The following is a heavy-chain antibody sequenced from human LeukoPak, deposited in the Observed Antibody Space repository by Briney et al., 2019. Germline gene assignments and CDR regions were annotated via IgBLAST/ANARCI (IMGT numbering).Heavy chain of an antibody. Sequence: PGGSLRLSCAASGFTFSSYGMNWVRQSPGKGLEWVAVILHDGSNEYYADSVKGRFTISRDNSKNTLYLQMNSLRAEDTAVYYCARDLLSGYCSGGSCEYWGQGTLVSVSP. D-gene: IGHD2-15*01. CDR1: GFTFSSYG. CDR2: ILHDGSNE. V-gene: IGHV3-30*03. CDR3: ARDLLSGYCSGGSCEY. J-gene: IGHJ4*02.